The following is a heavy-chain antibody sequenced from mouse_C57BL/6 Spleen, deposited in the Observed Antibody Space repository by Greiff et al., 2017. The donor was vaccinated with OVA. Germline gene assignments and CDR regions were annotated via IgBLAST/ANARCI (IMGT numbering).Heavy chain of an antibody. D-gene: IGHD1-1*01. Sequence: VQLQQSGPELVKPGASVKISCKASGYSFTDYNMNWVKQSNGKSLEWIGVINPNSGTTSYNQKFKGKATLTVDQSSSTAYMQLNSLTSEASAVYYSARYGDDYGSSYGGYFDVWGTGTTVTVSS. CDR3: ARYGDDYGSSYGGYFDV. V-gene: IGHV1-39*01. CDR1: GYSFTDYN. J-gene: IGHJ1*03. CDR2: INPNSGTT.